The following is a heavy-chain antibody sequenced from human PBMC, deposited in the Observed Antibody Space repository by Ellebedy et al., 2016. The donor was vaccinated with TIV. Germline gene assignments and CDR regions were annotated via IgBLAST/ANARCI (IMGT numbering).Heavy chain of an antibody. V-gene: IGHV1-2*02. CDR2: INPNSGGT. Sequence: AASVKVSCKASGYTFTGYYMHWVRHAPGQGLERMGWINPNSGGTHYVQKFQGGVTMTRDTSISTADMELSRLRSDDTAVYYCARGTIPGIAAAGSGGYNWFDPWGQGTLFTVSS. D-gene: IGHD6-13*01. CDR3: ARGTIPGIAAAGSGGYNWFDP. J-gene: IGHJ5*02. CDR1: GYTFTGYY.